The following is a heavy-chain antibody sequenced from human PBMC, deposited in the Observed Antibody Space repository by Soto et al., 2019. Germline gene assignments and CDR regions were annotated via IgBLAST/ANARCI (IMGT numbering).Heavy chain of an antibody. CDR3: ARGGHVVVVTAALDY. CDR2: VNPSGGHT. D-gene: IGHD2-21*02. Sequence: QVQLMQSGAEVKKPGASVKVSCKASGDTFTDYYIHWVRQAPGQGLEWMGTVNPSGGHTTYAQHFRGRVTMTRDTSTSTLYRELTSLTSDDTAIYYCARGGHVVVVTAALDYWGQGTLVTVSS. CDR1: GDTFTDYY. V-gene: IGHV1-46*01. J-gene: IGHJ4*02.